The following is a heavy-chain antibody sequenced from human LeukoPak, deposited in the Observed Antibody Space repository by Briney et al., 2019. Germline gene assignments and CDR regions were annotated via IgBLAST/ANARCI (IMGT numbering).Heavy chain of an antibody. CDR1: GFTFSSYA. D-gene: IGHD3-9*01. J-gene: IGHJ6*02. Sequence: PGGSLRLSCAASGFTFSSYAMHWVRQAPGKGLEWVAVISYDGSNKYYADSVEGRFTISRDNSKNTLYLQMNSLRAEDTAVYYCARELRYFDWLPPHADYYYYYGMDVWGQGTTVTVSS. CDR2: ISYDGSNK. V-gene: IGHV3-30*04. CDR3: ARELRYFDWLPPHADYYYYYGMDV.